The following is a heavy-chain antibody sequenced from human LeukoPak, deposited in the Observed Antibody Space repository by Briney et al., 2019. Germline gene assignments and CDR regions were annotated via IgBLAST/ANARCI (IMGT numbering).Heavy chain of an antibody. V-gene: IGHV3-48*02. CDR2: ITASGTAM. J-gene: IGHJ4*02. D-gene: IGHD1-26*01. Sequence: GGSLRLSCAASGFTFSSHLMHWVRQAPGKGLEWVSHITASGTAMFYADSVKGRFTISRDNAKNSLYLQMNSLRDEDTAVYASSGSYRFDYWGQGTLVTVSS. CDR3: SGSYRFDY. CDR1: GFTFSSHL.